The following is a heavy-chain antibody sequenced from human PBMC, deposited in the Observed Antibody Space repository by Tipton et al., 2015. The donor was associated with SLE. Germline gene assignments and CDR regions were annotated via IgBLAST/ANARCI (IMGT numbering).Heavy chain of an antibody. CDR2: ISGSGGST. V-gene: IGHV3-23*01. D-gene: IGHD6-19*01. CDR3: AKGGGGSGFYYFAY. J-gene: IGHJ4*02. CDR1: GFTFSSYA. Sequence: SLRLSCAASGFTFSSYAMSWVRQAPGKGLEWVSAISGSGGSTYYAASVKGRFTISRDNSKNTLYLQMNSLRAEDTAVYSCAKGGGGSGFYYFAYWGQGTLVTVSS.